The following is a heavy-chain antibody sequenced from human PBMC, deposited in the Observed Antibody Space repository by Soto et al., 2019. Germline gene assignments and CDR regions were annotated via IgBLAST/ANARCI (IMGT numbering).Heavy chain of an antibody. V-gene: IGHV4-59*08. CDR1: GGSLSSYF. Sequence: QVQLQESGPGLVKPSETLSLTCTVSGGSLSSYFWSWIRQPPGKGLEWIGYIYYSGSTNYNPSLKSRVAISVDTSKNQFSLNLRSVTAADTAVYYCARYGFFSLDVWGKGTTVTVSS. J-gene: IGHJ6*04. D-gene: IGHD3-10*01. CDR2: IYYSGST. CDR3: ARYGFFSLDV.